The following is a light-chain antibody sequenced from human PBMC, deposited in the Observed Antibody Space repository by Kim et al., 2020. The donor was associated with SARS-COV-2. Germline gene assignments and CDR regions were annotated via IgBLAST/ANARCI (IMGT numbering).Light chain of an antibody. Sequence: PRERTTPPGRPCRGVSFHLARYQHKPGQAPRHLIYDASTRATGVPARFSGIGPATDFTLPISRLEPGDSAVYYCQQRSSWPLAFGGGTTVDIK. CDR3: QQRSSWPLA. V-gene: IGKV3-11*01. CDR1: RGVSFH. J-gene: IGKJ4*01. CDR2: DAS.